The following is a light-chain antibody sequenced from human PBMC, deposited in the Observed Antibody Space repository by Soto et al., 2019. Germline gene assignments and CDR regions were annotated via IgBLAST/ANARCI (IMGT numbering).Light chain of an antibody. CDR1: QPIDRW. CDR2: AAS. CDR3: KQSKSFPLT. J-gene: IGKJ4*01. Sequence: QMSQSPSSRTASVGDRVTITGRASQPIDRWLAWYQQKPGKAPKVLIYAASSLRSGVPSRFSGSGSGTDFSLAISSLQPEDLATYYCKQSKSFPLTFGGGTKVDIK. V-gene: IGKV1-12*01.